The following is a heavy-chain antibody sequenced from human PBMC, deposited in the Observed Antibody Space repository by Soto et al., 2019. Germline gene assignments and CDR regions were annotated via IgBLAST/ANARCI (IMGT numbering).Heavy chain of an antibody. J-gene: IGHJ6*02. V-gene: IGHV4-31*03. CDR3: ARDLRVVVVAATQYYYYYYGMDV. CDR1: GGSISSGGYY. Sequence: QVQLQESGPGLVKPSQTLSLTCTVSGGSISSGGYYWSWIRQHPGKGLEWIGYIYYSGSTYYNPSLKSRVTISVDTSKNQFSRKLSSVTAADTAVYYCARDLRVVVVAATQYYYYYYGMDVWGQGTTVTVSS. CDR2: IYYSGST. D-gene: IGHD2-15*01.